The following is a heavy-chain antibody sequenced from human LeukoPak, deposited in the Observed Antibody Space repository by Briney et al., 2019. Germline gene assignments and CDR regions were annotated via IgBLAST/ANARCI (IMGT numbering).Heavy chain of an antibody. CDR1: GFTFDDYG. CDR3: AELGITMIGGV. D-gene: IGHD3-10*02. CDR2: IRFDGRNI. J-gene: IGHJ6*04. V-gene: IGHV3-30*02. Sequence: GGSLRLSCAASGFTFDDYGMSWVRQAPGKGLEWVAFIRFDGRNIYYADSVKGRFTISRDNAKNSLYLQMNSLRAEDTAVYYCAELGITMIGGVWGKGTTVTISS.